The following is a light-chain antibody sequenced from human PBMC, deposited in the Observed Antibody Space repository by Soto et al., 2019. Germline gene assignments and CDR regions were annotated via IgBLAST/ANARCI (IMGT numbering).Light chain of an antibody. CDR3: QQYNQLPYT. CDR2: GAS. Sequence: EIVMTQSPATLSVSPGERATLSCRASQSVSSNLAWYQQKPGQAPRLLIYGASTRATGIPARFSGSGSGTEFTLTISSLQSEDFAVYSCQQYNQLPYTFGQGTKLEIK. V-gene: IGKV3-15*01. J-gene: IGKJ2*01. CDR1: QSVSSN.